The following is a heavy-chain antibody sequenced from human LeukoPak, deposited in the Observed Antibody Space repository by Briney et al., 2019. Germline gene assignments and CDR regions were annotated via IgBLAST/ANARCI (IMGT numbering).Heavy chain of an antibody. V-gene: IGHV3-30*02. CDR1: GFIFSKFD. Sequence: GGSLRLSCAASGFIFSKFDMHWVRQAPGKGLGWVAFIQYDGSNKYYADSVKGRFTISGDNSKNTLYLQMNSLRAEDTAVYYCARDSIPFTIFGVVTLDAFDIWGQGTMVTVSS. CDR3: ARDSIPFTIFGVVTLDAFDI. CDR2: IQYDGSNK. J-gene: IGHJ3*02. D-gene: IGHD3-3*01.